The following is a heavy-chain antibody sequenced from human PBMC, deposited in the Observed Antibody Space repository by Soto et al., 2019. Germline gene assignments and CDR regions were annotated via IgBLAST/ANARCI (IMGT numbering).Heavy chain of an antibody. Sequence: PSETLSLTCTVSGGSISSSSYYWGWIRQPPGKGLEWIGSIYYSGSTYYNPSLKSRVTISVDTSKNLFSLKLSSVTAADTAVYYCARRVRSSWAYYFDYWGQGTLVTVSS. CDR1: GGSISSSSYY. V-gene: IGHV4-39*07. J-gene: IGHJ4*02. CDR3: ARRVRSSWAYYFDY. D-gene: IGHD6-13*01. CDR2: IYYSGST.